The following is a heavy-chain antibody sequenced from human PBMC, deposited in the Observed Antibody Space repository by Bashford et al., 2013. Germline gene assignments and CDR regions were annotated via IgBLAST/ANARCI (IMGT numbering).Heavy chain of an antibody. CDR2: IYYSGST. J-gene: IGHJ3*02. CDR1: GDSFSSYY. CDR3: ARSPIVVVPAARYLGAFDI. D-gene: IGHD2-2*01. Sequence: SSETLSLTCTVSGDSFSSYYWTWIRQPAGKGLEWIGYIYYSGSTNYNPSLKSRVTISVDTSKNQFSLKLSSVTAADTAVYYCARSPIVVVPAARYLGAFDIWGQGTMGHRLL. V-gene: IGHV4-59*01.